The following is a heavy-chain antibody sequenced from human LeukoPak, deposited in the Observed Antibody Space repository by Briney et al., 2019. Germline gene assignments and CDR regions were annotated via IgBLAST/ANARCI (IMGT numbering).Heavy chain of an antibody. CDR2: ISYDGSNK. CDR1: GFTFSGYG. D-gene: IGHD6-13*01. Sequence: PGGSLRLSCAASGFTFSGYGMHWVRQAPGKGLEWVAVISYDGSNKYYADSVKGRFTISRDNSKNTLYLQMNSLRAEDTAVYYCAKSAAAGGGFDYWGQGTLVTVSS. J-gene: IGHJ4*02. CDR3: AKSAAAGGGFDY. V-gene: IGHV3-30*18.